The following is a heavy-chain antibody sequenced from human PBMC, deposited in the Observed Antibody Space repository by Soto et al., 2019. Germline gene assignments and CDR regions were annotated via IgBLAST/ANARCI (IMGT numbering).Heavy chain of an antibody. J-gene: IGHJ5*02. D-gene: IGHD4-17*01. CDR1: GGSFSGYY. Sequence: SETLSLTCAVYGGSFSGYYWSWIRQPPGKGLEWIGEINHSGSTNYNPSLKSRVTISVDTSKNQFSLKLSSVTAADTAVYYCASTTYGDYASWGQGTLVTVSS. CDR3: ASTTYGDYAS. CDR2: INHSGST. V-gene: IGHV4-34*01.